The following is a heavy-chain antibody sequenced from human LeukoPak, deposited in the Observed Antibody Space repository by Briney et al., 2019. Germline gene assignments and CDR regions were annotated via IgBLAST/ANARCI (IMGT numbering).Heavy chain of an antibody. CDR2: IYPGDSDT. D-gene: IGHD6-19*01. J-gene: IGHJ4*02. V-gene: IGHV5-51*01. Sequence: GESLKISCKGSGYSFTSYWIGWVRQMPGKGLEWMGIIYPGDSDTRYSPSFQGQVTISADKSISTAYLQWSSLKASATAMYYCARQSIAVAGTVGLDYWGQGTLVTVSS. CDR3: ARQSIAVAGTVGLDY. CDR1: GYSFTSYW.